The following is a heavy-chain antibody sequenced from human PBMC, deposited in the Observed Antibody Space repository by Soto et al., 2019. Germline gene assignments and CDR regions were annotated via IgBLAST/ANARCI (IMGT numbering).Heavy chain of an antibody. CDR3: ARYRDPRLVPCHCPS. D-gene: IGHD6-19*01. CDR2: IRGDGSTI. J-gene: IGHJ1*01. Sequence: QVHLMESGGGLVKPGGSLRLSCAASGFAFSDYYMAWIRQSPGKGLEWLAYIRGDGSTIYYADSVAGRFTISRDNDRNSLYLQMDGLRVEDTDIYNCARYRDPRLVPCHCPSWGQGTLFTVSS. CDR1: GFAFSDYY. V-gene: IGHV3-11*01.